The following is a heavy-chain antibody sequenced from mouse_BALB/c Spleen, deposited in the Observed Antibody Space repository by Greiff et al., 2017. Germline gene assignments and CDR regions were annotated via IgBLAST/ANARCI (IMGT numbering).Heavy chain of an antibody. Sequence: EVKLMESGAELVRPGALVKLSCKASGFNIKDYYMHWVKQRPEQGLEWIGWIDPENGNTIYDPKFQGKASITADTSSNTAYLQLSSLTSEDTAVYYCASGYYGRNFDVWGAGTTVTVSS. J-gene: IGHJ1*01. CDR2: IDPENGNT. CDR1: GFNIKDYY. D-gene: IGHD1-2*01. V-gene: IGHV14-1*02. CDR3: ASGYYGRNFDV.